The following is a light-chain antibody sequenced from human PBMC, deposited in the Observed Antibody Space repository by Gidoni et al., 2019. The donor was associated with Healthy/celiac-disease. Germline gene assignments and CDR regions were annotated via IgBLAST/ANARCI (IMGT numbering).Light chain of an antibody. CDR3: QQYSSYPWT. CDR1: QSISSW. CDR2: KAS. Sequence: DIHMTQSPSTLSASVGDRVTITCRASQSISSWLAWYQQKPGKAPKLLIYKASSFESGVPSRFIGSGSGTEFTLTISSLQPDDFATYYCQQYSSYPWTFGQGTKVEIK. J-gene: IGKJ1*01. V-gene: IGKV1-5*03.